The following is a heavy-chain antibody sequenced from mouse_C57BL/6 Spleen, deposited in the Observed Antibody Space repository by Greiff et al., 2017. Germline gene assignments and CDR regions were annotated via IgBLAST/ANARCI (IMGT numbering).Heavy chain of an antibody. CDR2: INPSSGYT. J-gene: IGHJ3*01. CDR3: ARSGGNYVAWFAY. V-gene: IGHV1-4*01. Sequence: VQLVESGAELARPGASVKMSCKASGYTFTSYTMHWVKQRPGQGLEWIGYINPSSGYTKYNQKFKDKATLTADKSSSTAYMQLSSLTSEDSAVYYCARSGGNYVAWFAYWGQGTLVTVSA. CDR1: GYTFTSYT. D-gene: IGHD2-1*01.